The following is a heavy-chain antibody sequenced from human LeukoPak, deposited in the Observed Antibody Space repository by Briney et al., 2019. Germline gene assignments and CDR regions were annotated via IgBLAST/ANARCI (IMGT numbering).Heavy chain of an antibody. CDR3: VRGQTNLDNWFDP. V-gene: IGHV3-48*01. D-gene: IGHD2-8*01. Sequence: PGGSLRLSCVASGFTFSNYGMNWVRQAPGKGLEWVSYIRPNDGTTHYADSVKGRFTISRDNAKNSLSLQMTSLRVDDSAVYYCVRGQTNLDNWFDPWGQGTLVIVSS. J-gene: IGHJ5*02. CDR2: IRPNDGTT. CDR1: GFTFSNYG.